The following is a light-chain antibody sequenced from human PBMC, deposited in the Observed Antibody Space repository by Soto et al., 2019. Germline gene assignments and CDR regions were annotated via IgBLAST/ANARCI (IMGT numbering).Light chain of an antibody. J-gene: IGKJ4*01. CDR2: DAS. Sequence: EIVLTQSPGTLSLSPGEGATLSCRASQSVRYNYLAWYQQKPGQAPRLLIYDASNRATGIPARFSGSGSGTDFTLTISSLEPEDIAVYYCQQRSNWRVTFGGGTKVDIK. CDR3: QQRSNWRVT. V-gene: IGKV3-11*01. CDR1: QSVRYNY.